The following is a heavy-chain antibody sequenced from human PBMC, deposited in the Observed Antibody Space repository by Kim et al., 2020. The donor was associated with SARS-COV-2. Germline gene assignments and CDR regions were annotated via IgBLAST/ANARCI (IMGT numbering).Heavy chain of an antibody. J-gene: IGHJ4*02. CDR3: AGSLIRAAAQYYFDY. Sequence: SETLSLTCTVSGGSISSSSYYWGWIRQPPGKGLEWIGSIYYSGSTYYNPSLKSRVTISVDTSKNQFSLKLSSVTAADTAVYYCAGSLIRAAAQYYFDYWGQGTLVTVSS. V-gene: IGHV4-39*01. CDR1: GGSISSSSYY. CDR2: IYYSGST. D-gene: IGHD6-13*01.